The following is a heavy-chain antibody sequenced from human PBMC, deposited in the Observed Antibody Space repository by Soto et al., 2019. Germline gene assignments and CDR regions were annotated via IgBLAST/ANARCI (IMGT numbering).Heavy chain of an antibody. CDR1: GGTFSSYA. D-gene: IGHD3-10*01. CDR3: ARGVGEYSNLGDWFDP. V-gene: IGHV1-69*12. CDR2: IIPIFGTA. J-gene: IGHJ5*02. Sequence: QVQLVQSGAEVKKPGSSVKVSCKASGGTFSSYAISWVRQAPGQGLEWMGGIIPIFGTANYAQKFQGRVTIAEDESRSTACVELRGLSSEDKAVYYCARGVGEYSNLGDWFDPWGQVTLVTVSS.